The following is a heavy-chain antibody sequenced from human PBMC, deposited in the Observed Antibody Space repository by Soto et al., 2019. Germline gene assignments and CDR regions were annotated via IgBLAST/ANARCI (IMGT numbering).Heavy chain of an antibody. Sequence: SETLSLTCALSGGSISSGGYSWSWIRQQPGKGLEWSGYIYHSGSTYYNPSLKSRGTISLDRSKNQFSLKLSSVTAADTAVYYCARGPGRWGKGHLVTVAS. J-gene: IGHJ4*02. CDR1: GGSISSGGYS. CDR3: ARGPGR. D-gene: IGHD3-10*01. CDR2: IYHSGST. V-gene: IGHV4-30-2*01.